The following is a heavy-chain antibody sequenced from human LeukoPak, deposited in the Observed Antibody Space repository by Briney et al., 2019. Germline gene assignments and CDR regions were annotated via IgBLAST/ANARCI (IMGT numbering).Heavy chain of an antibody. Sequence: ASVKVSCKASGYTFTGCYMHWVRQAPGQGLEWMGWINPNSGGTNYAQKFQGRVTMTRDTSISTAYMELSRLRSDDTAVYYCARISRRKYPPDVWGKGTTVTVSS. V-gene: IGHV1-2*02. J-gene: IGHJ6*04. CDR1: GYTFTGCY. CDR2: INPNSGGT. CDR3: ARISRRKYPPDV. D-gene: IGHD2-2*01.